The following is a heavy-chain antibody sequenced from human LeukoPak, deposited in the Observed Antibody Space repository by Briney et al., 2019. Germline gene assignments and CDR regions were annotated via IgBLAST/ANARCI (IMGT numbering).Heavy chain of an antibody. CDR1: KFTFNSYW. Sequence: GTSLRLSCAASKFTFNSYWMSWVRQAPGKGLEWVANIKQDGSEKYYVDSVKGRFTISRDNAKNSLFLQMNGLRAEDTAVYYCAREQPIAVAGPGFDYWGQGTLVTVSS. CDR3: AREQPIAVAGPGFDY. CDR2: IKQDGSEK. D-gene: IGHD6-19*01. V-gene: IGHV3-7*01. J-gene: IGHJ4*02.